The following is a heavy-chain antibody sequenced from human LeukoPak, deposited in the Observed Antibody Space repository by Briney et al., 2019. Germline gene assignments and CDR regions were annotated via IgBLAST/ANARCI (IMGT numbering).Heavy chain of an antibody. Sequence: GAPVKVSCKASGYTFTGYYMHWVQQAPGKGLEWMGLVDPEDGETIYAEKFKGRVTITADTSTDTAYMELSSLRSEDTAVYYCARGSFGRWYDSSGYYGYWGQGTLVTVSS. V-gene: IGHV1-69-2*01. CDR1: GYTFTGYY. D-gene: IGHD3-22*01. CDR2: VDPEDGET. CDR3: ARGSFGRWYDSSGYYGY. J-gene: IGHJ4*02.